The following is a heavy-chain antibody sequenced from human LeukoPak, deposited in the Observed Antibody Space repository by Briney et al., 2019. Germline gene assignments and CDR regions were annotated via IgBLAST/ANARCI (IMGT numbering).Heavy chain of an antibody. V-gene: IGHV3-15*01. Sequence: GGSLRLSCAASGFTFSDSAMHWVRQAPGKGLQWVGRIKSKTDGGTTDYAAPVKGRFTISRDDSKDTLYLQMNSLKTEDTAVYYCTTNPHSRTYRTSCDWGQGTLVTVSS. CDR1: GFTFSDSA. D-gene: IGHD1-26*01. CDR2: IKSKTDGGTT. CDR3: TTNPHSRTYRTSCD. J-gene: IGHJ4*02.